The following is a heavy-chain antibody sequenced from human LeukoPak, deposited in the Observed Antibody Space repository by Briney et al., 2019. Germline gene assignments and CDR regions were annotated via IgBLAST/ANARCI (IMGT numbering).Heavy chain of an antibody. D-gene: IGHD6-6*01. CDR2: IYHSRST. CDR3: ARQLVQVGGPNYMDV. J-gene: IGHJ6*03. V-gene: IGHV4-30-2*01. CDR1: GGSISSGGYY. Sequence: PSETLSLTCTVSGGSISSGGYYWSWLRQPPGKGLEWIGYIYHSRSTYYNPSLKSRVTMSVDTSKNQFSLKLSSVTAADTAVYYCARQLVQVGGPNYMDVWGKGTTVTVSS.